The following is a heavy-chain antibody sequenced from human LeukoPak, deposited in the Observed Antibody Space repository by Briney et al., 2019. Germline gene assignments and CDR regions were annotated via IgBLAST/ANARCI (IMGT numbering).Heavy chain of an antibody. V-gene: IGHV1-2*02. Sequence: ASVKVSCEASGYTFTGYYMHWVRQAPGQGLEWMGWINPNSGGTNYAQKFQGRVTMTRDTSISTAYMELSRLRSDDTAVYYCARTNYDFWSGYYPDWGQGTLVTVSS. D-gene: IGHD3-3*01. CDR2: INPNSGGT. CDR1: GYTFTGYY. J-gene: IGHJ4*02. CDR3: ARTNYDFWSGYYPD.